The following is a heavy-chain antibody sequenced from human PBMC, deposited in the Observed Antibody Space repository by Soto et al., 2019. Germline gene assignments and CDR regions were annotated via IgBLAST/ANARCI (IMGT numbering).Heavy chain of an antibody. CDR1: GGSISSGGYY. Sequence: QVQLQKSGPGLVKPSQTLSLTCTVSGGSISSGGYYWSWIRQHPGKGLEWIGYIYYSGSTYYNPSLKSRVTISVDSSKNQFSLKLSSVTAADTAAYYCARVLEYYYDSSGPCGFDPWGQGTLVTVSS. V-gene: IGHV4-31*03. CDR3: ARVLEYYYDSSGPCGFDP. D-gene: IGHD3-22*01. J-gene: IGHJ5*02. CDR2: IYYSGST.